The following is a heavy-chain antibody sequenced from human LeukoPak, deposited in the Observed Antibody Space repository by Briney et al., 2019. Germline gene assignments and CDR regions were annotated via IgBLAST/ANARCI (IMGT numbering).Heavy chain of an antibody. V-gene: IGHV3-48*04. D-gene: IGHD2-2*01. CDR1: GFTFSSYS. J-gene: IGHJ4*02. CDR3: ARDTPMYHFDY. CDR2: IRSSSSTI. Sequence: PGGSLRLSCAASGFTFSSYSMNWVRQAPGKGLEWVSYIRSSSSTIYYADSVKGRFTISRDNAKNSLYLQMNSLRAEDTAVYYCARDTPMYHFDYWGQGTLVTVSS.